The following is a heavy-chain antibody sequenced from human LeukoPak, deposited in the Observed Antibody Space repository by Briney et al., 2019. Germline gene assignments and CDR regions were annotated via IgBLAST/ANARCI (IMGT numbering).Heavy chain of an antibody. Sequence: GGSLKISCKGSGCRFTSYWIGWVRQMPGKGLEGMGIIYPGDSDTRYSPSFQGQVTISAAKSISTAYLQWSSLKASDTAMYYCARRAQQDAFDIWGQGTMVTVSS. CDR3: ARRAQQDAFDI. CDR2: IYPGDSDT. CDR1: GCRFTSYW. V-gene: IGHV5-51*01. J-gene: IGHJ3*02.